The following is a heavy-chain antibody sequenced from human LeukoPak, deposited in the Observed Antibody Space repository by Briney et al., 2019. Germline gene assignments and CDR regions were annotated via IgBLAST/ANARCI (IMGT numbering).Heavy chain of an antibody. CDR1: GYIFTNYY. V-gene: IGHV1-46*01. CDR2: INFSGGST. D-gene: IGHD3-3*01. J-gene: IGHJ6*02. Sequence: ASVKVSCKASGYIFTNYYMHWVRQAPGQGLEWMGVINFSGGSTSYAQKFQGRVTMTRDTSTSTIYMELSSLRSEDTAVYYCARGEVLWSGYLSGYYYYGMDVWGQGTTVTVSS. CDR3: ARGEVLWSGYLSGYYYYGMDV.